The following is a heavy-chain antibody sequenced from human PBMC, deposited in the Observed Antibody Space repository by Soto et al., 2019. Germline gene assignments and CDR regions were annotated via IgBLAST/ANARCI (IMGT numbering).Heavy chain of an antibody. CDR1: VFTFSSYA. CDR3: AKCAGSGWYPDY. V-gene: IGHV3-23*01. Sequence: EVQLLESAGGLLQPGESLSLSCAASVFTFSSYAMSWFRQAPGKGLEWVSAISGSGANTYYADSVKGRFTISRDNAKNTLFLQLNSLRAEDTAVYYCAKCAGSGWYPDYWGQGTLVTVSS. J-gene: IGHJ4*02. D-gene: IGHD6-19*01. CDR2: ISGSGANT.